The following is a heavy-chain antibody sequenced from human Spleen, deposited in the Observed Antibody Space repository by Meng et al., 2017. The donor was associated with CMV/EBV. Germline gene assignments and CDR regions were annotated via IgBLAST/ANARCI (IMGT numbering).Heavy chain of an antibody. CDR3: ARSGHYYGSGSYFDY. Sequence: QGQMVQSGAEGKKPGSSVKVSCKASGGTFSSYAISWGRQAPGQGLEWMGGIIPIFGTANYAQKFQGRVTITADESTSTAYMELSSLRSEDTAVYYCARSGHYYGSGSYFDYWGQGTLVTVSS. CDR1: GGTFSSYA. D-gene: IGHD3-10*01. CDR2: IIPIFGTA. V-gene: IGHV1-69*12. J-gene: IGHJ4*02.